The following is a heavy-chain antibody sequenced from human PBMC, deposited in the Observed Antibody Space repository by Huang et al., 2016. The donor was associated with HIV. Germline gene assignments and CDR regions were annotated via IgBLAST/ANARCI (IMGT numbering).Heavy chain of an antibody. CDR3: ATSTPDVGAGVLRSAFDI. Sequence: QVQLVESGAELKKPGASVRVSCKVSGYTVSELSLHWVRQAPEKGLEWMGGLDPEKGETIYAQKWQGRVTRTEDTSTDTAYMELSSLRPEDTAVYYCATSTPDVGAGVLRSAFDIWGQGTMVTVSS. J-gene: IGHJ3*02. CDR2: LDPEKGET. CDR1: GYTVSELS. V-gene: IGHV1-24*01. D-gene: IGHD2-15*01.